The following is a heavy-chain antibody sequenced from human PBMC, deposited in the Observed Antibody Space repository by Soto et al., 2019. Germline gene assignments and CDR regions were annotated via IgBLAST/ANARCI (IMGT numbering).Heavy chain of an antibody. J-gene: IGHJ4*02. Sequence: GESLKISCKGSGYSFTSYWIGWVRQMPGKGLEWMGIIYPGDSDTRYSPSFRGQVTISADKSISTAYLQWSSLKASDTAMYYCARGGYCSSTSCYAADYWGQGTLVTVSS. CDR2: IYPGDSDT. CDR1: GYSFTSYW. CDR3: ARGGYCSSTSCYAADY. D-gene: IGHD2-2*01. V-gene: IGHV5-51*01.